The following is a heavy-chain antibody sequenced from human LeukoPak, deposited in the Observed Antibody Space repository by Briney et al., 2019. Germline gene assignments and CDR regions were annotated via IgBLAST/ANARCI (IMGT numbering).Heavy chain of an antibody. CDR3: ARLPLGYDSSGYYYEVGY. CDR2: IDPSDSYT. Sequence: GESLQISCKGSGYSFTSYWISWVRQMPGKGLEWMGRIDPSDSYTNYSPSFQGHVTISADTSISTAYLQWSSLKASDTAMYYCARLPLGYDSSGYYYEVGYWGQGALVTVSS. CDR1: GYSFTSYW. J-gene: IGHJ4*02. V-gene: IGHV5-10-1*01. D-gene: IGHD3-22*01.